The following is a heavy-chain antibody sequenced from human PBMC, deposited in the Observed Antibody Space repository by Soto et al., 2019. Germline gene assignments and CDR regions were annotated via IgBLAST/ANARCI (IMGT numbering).Heavy chain of an antibody. Sequence: SEELSCKSSGVTLNSQDMRWVLQQPGQGLEWMGGIIPMFGTPHYAEKFQDRVTITADESTGTAYLELSSLTSEDTAVDYCATSEGRDVYSFDYWGPGTLVTVSS. D-gene: IGHD5-18*01. CDR2: IIPMFGTP. V-gene: IGHV1-69*13. CDR1: GVTLNSQD. CDR3: ATSEGRDVYSFDY. J-gene: IGHJ4*02.